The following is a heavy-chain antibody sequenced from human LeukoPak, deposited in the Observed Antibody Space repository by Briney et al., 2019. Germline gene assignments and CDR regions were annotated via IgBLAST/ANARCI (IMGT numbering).Heavy chain of an antibody. CDR3: ARRVTMVRGDGWFDP. Sequence: PSETLSLTCTVSGGSISSYYWSWIRQPPGKGLEWIGYIYHSGSTKYNPSLKSRLTISVDTSKNQFSLKLDSVTAADTAVYYCARRVTMVRGDGWFDPWGQGTLVTVSS. J-gene: IGHJ5*02. V-gene: IGHV4-59*01. CDR1: GGSISSYY. CDR2: IYHSGST. D-gene: IGHD3-10*01.